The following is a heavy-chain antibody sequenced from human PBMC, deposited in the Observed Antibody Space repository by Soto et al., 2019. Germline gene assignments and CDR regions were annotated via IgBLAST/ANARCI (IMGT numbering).Heavy chain of an antibody. D-gene: IGHD4-17*01. CDR3: ARASSGWDDYGEYWYFDL. V-gene: IGHV4-59*01. J-gene: IGHJ2*01. Sequence: SETLSLTCTVSGGSISSYYWSWIRQPPGKGLEWIGYIYYSGSTNYNPSLKSRVTISVDTSKNQFSLKLSSVTAADTAVYYCARASSGWDDYGEYWYFDLWGRRPLVTVSS. CDR1: GGSISSYY. CDR2: IYYSGST.